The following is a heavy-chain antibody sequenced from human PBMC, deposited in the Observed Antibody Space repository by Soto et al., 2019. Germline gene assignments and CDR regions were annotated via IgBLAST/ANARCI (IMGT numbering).Heavy chain of an antibody. V-gene: IGHV1-46*01. D-gene: IGHD3-22*01. Sequence: QVQLVQSGAEVKKPGASVKVYCKASGYTFTSYYMHWVRQAPGQGLEWMGIINASGGSTSYAQKFQGRVTMTRDTSTSTVYMELSSLRSEDTAVYYCAAETSRDYYDSSGPTGWFDPWGQGTLVTVSS. J-gene: IGHJ5*02. CDR1: GYTFTSYY. CDR3: AAETSRDYYDSSGPTGWFDP. CDR2: INASGGST.